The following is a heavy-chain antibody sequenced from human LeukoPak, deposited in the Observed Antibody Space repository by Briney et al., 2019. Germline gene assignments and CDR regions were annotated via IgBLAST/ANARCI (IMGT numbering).Heavy chain of an antibody. V-gene: IGHV3-53*01. CDR3: ARVGGH. J-gene: IGHJ4*02. CDR2: IYSGGST. CDR1: GFTFSSRDW. Sequence: GGSLRLSCVASGFTFSSRDWMTWVRQAPGKGLESVSVIYSGGSTYYADSVRGRFTISRDNSKNTLYLQMNSLRVEDTAVYYCARVGGHWGQGTLVTVSS. D-gene: IGHD3-10*01.